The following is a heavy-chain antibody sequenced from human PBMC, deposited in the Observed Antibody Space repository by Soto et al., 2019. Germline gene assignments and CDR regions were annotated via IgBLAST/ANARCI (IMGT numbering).Heavy chain of an antibody. CDR1: GFTFSDAW. CDR2: IKRKIDGETT. D-gene: IGHD3-10*01. J-gene: IGHJ6*01. CDR3: VTDRGGGMDV. Sequence: EVQLVESGGGMVMPGGSLRLSCAASGFTFSDAWMTWIRQAPGKGLQCVGRIKRKIDGETTDYAAPVKGRLTISRVDSKNTLYLQMNSLKVEDTAMYYCVTDRGGGMDVWGQGTTVTVSS. V-gene: IGHV3-15*01.